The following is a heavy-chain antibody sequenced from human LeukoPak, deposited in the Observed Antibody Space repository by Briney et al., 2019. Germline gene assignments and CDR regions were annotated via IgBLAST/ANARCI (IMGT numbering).Heavy chain of an antibody. Sequence: SETLSLTCTVSGGSISSYYWSWIRQPPGKGLEWIGYIYYSGSTNYNPSLKSRVTISVDTSKNQFSLKLSSVTAADTAVYYCASSVQYSAAPAVLFDYWGQGTLVTVSS. J-gene: IGHJ4*02. CDR2: IYYSGST. D-gene: IGHD2-2*01. CDR1: GGSISSYY. CDR3: ASSVQYSAAPAVLFDY. V-gene: IGHV4-59*08.